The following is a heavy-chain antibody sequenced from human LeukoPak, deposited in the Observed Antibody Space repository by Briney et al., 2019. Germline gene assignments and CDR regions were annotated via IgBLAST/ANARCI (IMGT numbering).Heavy chain of an antibody. D-gene: IGHD3-9*01. CDR3: ARDFYDILTGYSYRIPFDY. Sequence: ASVNVSCKASGYTFTSYGISGVRQAPGQGLEGMGWISAYNGNTNYAQKLQGRVTMTTDRSASTAFMEMRSLRHDDKAVYCCARDFYDILTGYSYRIPFDYWGQGTLVTVSS. J-gene: IGHJ4*02. V-gene: IGHV1-18*04. CDR1: GYTFTSYG. CDR2: ISAYNGNT.